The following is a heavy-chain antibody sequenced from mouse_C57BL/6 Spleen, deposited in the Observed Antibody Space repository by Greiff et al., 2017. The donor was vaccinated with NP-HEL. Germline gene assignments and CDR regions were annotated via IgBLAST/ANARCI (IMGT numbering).Heavy chain of an antibody. Sequence: QVQLKESGPGLVAPSQSLSITCTVSGFSLTSYGVHWVRQPPGKGLEWLVVIWSDGSTTYNSALKSRLSISKDNSKSQVFLKMNSLQTDDTAMYYCARQGSYSNYDYAMDYWGQGTSVTVSS. J-gene: IGHJ4*01. CDR2: IWSDGST. D-gene: IGHD2-5*01. CDR3: ARQGSYSNYDYAMDY. CDR1: GFSLTSYG. V-gene: IGHV2-6-1*01.